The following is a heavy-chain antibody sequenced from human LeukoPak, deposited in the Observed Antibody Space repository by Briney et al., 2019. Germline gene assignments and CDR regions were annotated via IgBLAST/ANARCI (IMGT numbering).Heavy chain of an antibody. J-gene: IGHJ5*02. CDR1: GGSISSSSYY. CDR2: IYYSGST. D-gene: IGHD3-22*01. Sequence: SETLSLTCTVSGGSISSSSYYWGWIRQPPGKGLEWIGSIYYSGSTYYNPSLKSRVTISVDTSKNQFSLKLSSVTAADTAVYYCARRAYYYDTNWFDPWGQGTLVTVSS. CDR3: ARRAYYYDTNWFDP. V-gene: IGHV4-39*07.